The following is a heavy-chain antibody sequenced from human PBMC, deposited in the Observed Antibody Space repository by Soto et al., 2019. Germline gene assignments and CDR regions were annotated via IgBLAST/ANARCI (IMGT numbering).Heavy chain of an antibody. J-gene: IGHJ6*03. CDR1: GFTFSSYS. V-gene: IGHV3-21*01. CDR2: ISSSSSYI. D-gene: IGHD2-15*01. Sequence: GESLKISCAASGFTFSSYSMNWVRQAPGKGLEWVSSISSSSSYIYYADSVKGRFTISRDNAKNSLYLQMNSLRAEDTAVYYCARVAVAATSFSYMDVWGKGTTVTVSS. CDR3: ARVAVAATSFSYMDV.